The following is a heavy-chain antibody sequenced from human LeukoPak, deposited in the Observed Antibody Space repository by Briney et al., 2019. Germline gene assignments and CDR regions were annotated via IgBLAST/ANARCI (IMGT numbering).Heavy chain of an antibody. CDR2: IYYSGST. Sequence: KTSETLSLTCTVSGGSISSSSYYWGWIRQPPGKGLEWIGSIYYSGSTYYNPSLKSRVTISVDTSKNQFSLKLSSVTAADTAVYYCARAKRVGATNPFDYWGQGTLVTVSS. J-gene: IGHJ4*02. CDR3: ARAKRVGATNPFDY. CDR1: GGSISSSSYY. V-gene: IGHV4-39*07. D-gene: IGHD1-26*01.